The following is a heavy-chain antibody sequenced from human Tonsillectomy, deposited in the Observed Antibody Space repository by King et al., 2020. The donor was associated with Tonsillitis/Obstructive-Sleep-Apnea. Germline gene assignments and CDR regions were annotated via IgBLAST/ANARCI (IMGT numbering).Heavy chain of an antibody. V-gene: IGHV4-59*01. Sequence: VQLRESGPGLVKPSETLSLTCTVSGGSISSYYWSWIRQPPGKGLEWIGYIYYSGNTNYNPSLKSRVTISLGTSKNQFSLKLNSVTAADTAVYYCARILVRGVDWYFDLWGRGTLVPVSS. J-gene: IGHJ2*01. CDR2: IYYSGNT. D-gene: IGHD3-10*01. CDR1: GGSISSYY. CDR3: ARILVRGVDWYFDL.